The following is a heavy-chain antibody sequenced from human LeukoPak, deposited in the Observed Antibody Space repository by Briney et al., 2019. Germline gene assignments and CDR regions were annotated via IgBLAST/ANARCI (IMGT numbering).Heavy chain of an antibody. V-gene: IGHV5-51*01. CDR1: GYSFATYW. CDR3: VRRNYYGSGSHYSHFDY. Sequence: GESLKISCQGFGYSFATYWIGWVRQVPGKGPGWMGNIYPRDSDTRYSPAFRGQVSISVDKSISTASLQWSSLKASDSATYYCVRRNYYGSGSHYSHFDYWGQGTLVTVSS. J-gene: IGHJ4*02. CDR2: IYPRDSDT. D-gene: IGHD3-10*01.